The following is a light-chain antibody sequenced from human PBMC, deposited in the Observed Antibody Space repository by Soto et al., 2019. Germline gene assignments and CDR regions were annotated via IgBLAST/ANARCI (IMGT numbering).Light chain of an antibody. Sequence: DVQMTQAPSSLSASVGDRVTITCRASQGISNYLAWYQQKQGKVPKLLIYAASILQSGVPSRFSGSGSGTDFTLTISSLQHEDVATYYCQKDNSAHRNFGGGTKVEIK. V-gene: IGKV1-27*01. CDR1: QGISNY. CDR3: QKDNSAHRN. CDR2: AAS. J-gene: IGKJ4*01.